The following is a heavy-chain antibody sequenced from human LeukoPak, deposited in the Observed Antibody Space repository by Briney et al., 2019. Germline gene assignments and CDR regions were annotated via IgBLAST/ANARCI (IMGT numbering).Heavy chain of an antibody. CDR3: ATEPKPEFLVGATNRMRAFDI. Sequence: GASVKVSCKASGYTFTSHDINWVRQATGQGLEWMGWMNPNSGNTGYAQKFQGRVTMTEDTSTDTAYMELSSLRSEDTAVYYCATEPKPEFLVGATNRMRAFDIWGQGTMVTVSS. J-gene: IGHJ3*02. CDR2: MNPNSGNT. V-gene: IGHV1-8*01. D-gene: IGHD1-26*01. CDR1: GYTFTSHD.